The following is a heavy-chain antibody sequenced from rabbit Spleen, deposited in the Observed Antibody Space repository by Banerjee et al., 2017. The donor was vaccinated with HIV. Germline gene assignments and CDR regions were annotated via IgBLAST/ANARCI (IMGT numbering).Heavy chain of an antibody. CDR2: INASTGKP. V-gene: IGHV1S45*01. D-gene: IGHD2-1*01. Sequence: QEQLVESGGGLVQPEGSLTLTCKASGFSFSDRDVMFWVRQAPGKGLQWVACINASTGKPVYATWASGRFTISRTSSTTVTLRMTSLTAADRATYFCARDLVGVIGWNFYLWGPGTLVTVS. CDR3: ARDLVGVIGWNFYL. J-gene: IGHJ4*01. CDR1: GFSFSDRDV.